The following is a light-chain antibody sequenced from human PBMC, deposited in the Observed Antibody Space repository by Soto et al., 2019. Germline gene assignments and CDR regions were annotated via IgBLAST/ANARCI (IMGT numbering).Light chain of an antibody. CDR1: QRINRY. V-gene: IGKV1-39*01. Sequence: VNESLSNLAASAXDSVXITFXTIQRINRYLNWYQHKPGKAPKLLICAASSLKIGFASRFSDSGSGTDVTLTISRLQPEDFAGYYCQQAGSALWTFGPGGKVDI. J-gene: IGKJ1*01. CDR3: QQAGSALWT. CDR2: AAS.